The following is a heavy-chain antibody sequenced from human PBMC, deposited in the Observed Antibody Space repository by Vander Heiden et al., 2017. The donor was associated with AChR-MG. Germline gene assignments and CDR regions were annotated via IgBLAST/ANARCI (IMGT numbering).Heavy chain of an antibody. V-gene: IGHV3-21*01. J-gene: IGHJ4*01. Sequence: EVQLVESGGGLVKPGGSLRLSCAASGSPFSSYSMNWVRQAPGKGLEWVSSISSSSSYIYYADSVKGRFTISRDNAKNSLYLQMKSLRAEDTAVYYCARRAGDTAHFDYWGHGTLVTVSS. CDR3: ARRAGDTAHFDY. CDR2: ISSSSSYI. D-gene: IGHD4-17*01. CDR1: GSPFSSYS.